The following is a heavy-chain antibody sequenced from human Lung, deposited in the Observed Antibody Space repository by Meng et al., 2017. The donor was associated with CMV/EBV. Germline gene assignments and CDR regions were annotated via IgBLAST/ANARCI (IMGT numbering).Heavy chain of an antibody. V-gene: IGHV6-1*01. CDR1: GARVSTNSAA. CDR2: TYYRSKWSN. D-gene: IGHD5-12*01. J-gene: IGHJ2*01. CDR3: ARSPRARYFYL. Sequence: LXFAIFGARVSTNSAAWYCIRQSPSRGLEWLGRTYYRSKWSNDYAVSLKSRITRNPDTSKNQLSLQRNSMTPEDTAVYYCARSPRARYFYLWGRGTXVTVSS.